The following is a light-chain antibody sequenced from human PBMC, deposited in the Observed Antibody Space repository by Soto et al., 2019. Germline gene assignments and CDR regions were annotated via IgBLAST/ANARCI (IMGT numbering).Light chain of an antibody. CDR3: QRYDSYPHN. CDR1: QHISNY. J-gene: IGKJ2*01. Sequence: DIQMTQSPPSLSASVGDRVTITCPSGQHISNYLAWLQQTPGKAPKSLISSASSLQNRIPPRFSGSGFGTDFTLTLRSMQPEDFATYYCQRYDSYPHNSGHANTLEI. CDR2: SAS. V-gene: IGKV1-16*01.